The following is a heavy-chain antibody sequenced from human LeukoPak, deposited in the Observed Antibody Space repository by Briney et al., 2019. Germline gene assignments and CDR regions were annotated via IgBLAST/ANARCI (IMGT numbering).Heavy chain of an antibody. D-gene: IGHD2-21*01. Sequence: SVKVSCKASGGTFSSYAISWVRQAPGQGLEWMGGIIPIFGTANYAQKFQGRVTITADESTSTAYMELSSLRSEDTAVYYCARGPYCGGDCYPHFDYWGQGTLVTVSS. CDR3: ARGPYCGGDCYPHFDY. CDR2: IIPIFGTA. CDR1: GGTFSSYA. V-gene: IGHV1-69*01. J-gene: IGHJ4*02.